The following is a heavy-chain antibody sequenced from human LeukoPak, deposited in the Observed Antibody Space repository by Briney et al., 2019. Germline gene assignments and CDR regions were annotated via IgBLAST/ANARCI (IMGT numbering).Heavy chain of an antibody. CDR3: AREADIVATKTYYYGMDV. CDR2: IWYDGSNK. V-gene: IGHV3-33*01. CDR1: GFSFSSYG. J-gene: IGHJ6*02. Sequence: GGSLRLSCAASGFSFSSYGMHWVRQAPGKGLEWVAGIWYDGSNKYYADSVKGRFTISRDNSKTTLYLQMNGLRAEDTAVYYCAREADIVATKTYYYGMDVWGQGTTVTVSS. D-gene: IGHD5-12*01.